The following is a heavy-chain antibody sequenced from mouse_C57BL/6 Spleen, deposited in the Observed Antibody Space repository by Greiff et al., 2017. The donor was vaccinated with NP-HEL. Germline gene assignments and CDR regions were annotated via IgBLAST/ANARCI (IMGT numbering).Heavy chain of an antibody. Sequence: QVQLQQPGAELVRPGSSVKLSCKASGYTFTSYWMHWVKQRPIQGLEWIGNIDPSDSGTHYNQKFKDKATLTVDKSSSTAYMQLSSLTSEDAAVYYCARSRPYYFDYWGQGTTLTVSS. J-gene: IGHJ2*01. CDR2: IDPSDSGT. CDR1: GYTFTSYW. V-gene: IGHV1-52*01. CDR3: ARSRPYYFDY.